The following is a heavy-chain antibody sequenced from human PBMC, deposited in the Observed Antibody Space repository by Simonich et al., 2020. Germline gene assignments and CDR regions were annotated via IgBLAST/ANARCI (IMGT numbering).Heavy chain of an antibody. CDR1: GGSISSSSYY. J-gene: IGHJ4*02. Sequence: QLQLQESGPGLVKPSETLSLTCTVSGGSISSSSYYWGWIRQPPGKGVGWIGSIYYSGSTYYNPSLKGRVTISVDTSKNQFSLKLSSVTAADTAVYYCARWAYSSSYFDYWGQGTLVTVSS. V-gene: IGHV4-39*01. CDR3: ARWAYSSSYFDY. D-gene: IGHD6-6*01. CDR2: IYYSGST.